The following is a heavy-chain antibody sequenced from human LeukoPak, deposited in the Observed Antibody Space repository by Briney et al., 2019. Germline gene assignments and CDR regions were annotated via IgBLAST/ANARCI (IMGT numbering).Heavy chain of an antibody. Sequence: SETLSLTCTVSGGSISSGDYYWSWIRQPPGKGLEWIGYIYYSGSTYYNPSLKSRVTISVDTSKNQFSLKLSSVTAADTAVYYCASPLYSGSYYDAFDTWGQGTMVTVSS. CDR3: ASPLYSGSYYDAFDT. V-gene: IGHV4-30-4*08. J-gene: IGHJ3*02. CDR2: IYYSGST. D-gene: IGHD1-26*01. CDR1: GGSISSGDYY.